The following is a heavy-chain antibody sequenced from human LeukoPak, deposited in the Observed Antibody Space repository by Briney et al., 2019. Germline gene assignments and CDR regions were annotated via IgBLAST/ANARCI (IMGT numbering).Heavy chain of an antibody. CDR1: GFTFSSYA. V-gene: IGHV3-23*01. D-gene: IGHD3-16*01. CDR2: ISGSGTNT. Sequence: GGSLRLSCAASGFTFSSYAMSWVRQAPGKGLEWVSVISGSGTNTNFADSVKGRFTISRDNSKNKLYLQMNSLRAEDTAVYYCTKGPSPVLGGGSYFDYWGQGTLVTVSS. J-gene: IGHJ4*02. CDR3: TKGPSPVLGGGSYFDY.